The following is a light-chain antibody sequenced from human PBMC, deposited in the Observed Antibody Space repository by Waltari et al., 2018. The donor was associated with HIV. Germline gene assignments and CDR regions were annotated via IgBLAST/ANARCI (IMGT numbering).Light chain of an antibody. V-gene: IGLV3-25*03. CDR1: ALPTQY. Sequence: SSELTQPPSVSVSPGQPATITCSGDALPTQYAYWYRQRPGQAPVLVIYKDTERPSWIPERFSGSSSGTTVTLTISGVQAEDEADYYCQSADSSGTYVVFGGGTKLTVL. CDR3: QSADSSGTYVV. CDR2: KDT. J-gene: IGLJ3*02.